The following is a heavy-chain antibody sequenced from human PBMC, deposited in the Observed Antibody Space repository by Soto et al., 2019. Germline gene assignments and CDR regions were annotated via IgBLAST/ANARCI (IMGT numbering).Heavy chain of an antibody. V-gene: IGHV3-23*01. CDR2: IGGSGITT. CDR3: AKEPVGPDWYFDL. Sequence: HGGPLRLACVAPEYTFSGDGPPWVRQVPGKGLEWVSDIGGSGITTHYADSVKGRFTVSRDNSKNTLYLQMNSLRAEDTAVYNCAKEPVGPDWYFDLWGRGTLVTVSS. J-gene: IGHJ2*01. CDR1: EYTFSGDG.